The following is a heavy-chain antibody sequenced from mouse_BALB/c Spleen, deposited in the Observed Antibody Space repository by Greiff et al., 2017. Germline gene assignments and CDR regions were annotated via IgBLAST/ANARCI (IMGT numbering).Heavy chain of an antibody. J-gene: IGHJ4*01. CDR2: ISSGGSYT. CDR3: ARGGYYGNSDYYAMDY. Sequence: EVKLVESGGGLVKPGGSLKLSCAASGFTFSSYAMSWVRQSPEKRLEWVAEISSGGSYTYYPDTVTGRFTISRDNAKNTLYLEMSSLRSEDTAMYYRARGGYYGNSDYYAMDYWGQGTSVTVSS. CDR1: GFTFSSYA. D-gene: IGHD2-1*01. V-gene: IGHV5-9-4*01.